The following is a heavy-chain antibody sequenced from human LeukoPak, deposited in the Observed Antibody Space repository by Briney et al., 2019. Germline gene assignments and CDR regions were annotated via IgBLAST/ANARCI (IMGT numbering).Heavy chain of an antibody. D-gene: IGHD3-10*01. J-gene: IGHJ4*02. V-gene: IGHV1-18*01. CDR2: ISAYNGNT. CDR1: GYIFTSYG. CDR3: ARVHYSYYYGSGSYLVDY. Sequence: GASVKVSCKASGYIFTSYGISWVRQAPGQGLEWMGWISAYNGNTNYAQKLQGRVTMTTDTSTSTAYMELRSLRSDDTAVYYCARVHYSYYYGSGSYLVDYWGQGTLVTVSS.